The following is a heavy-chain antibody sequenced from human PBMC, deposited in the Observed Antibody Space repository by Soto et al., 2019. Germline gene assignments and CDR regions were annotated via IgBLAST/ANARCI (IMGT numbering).Heavy chain of an antibody. J-gene: IGHJ4*02. D-gene: IGHD2-15*01. Sequence: QVQLVESGGGVVQPGRSPRLSCAASAFTFSNFGLHWVRQAPGKGLEWVAAISSDGGDKYYSHSVKDRFTISRDNSKNTLFLQMNSLRVEDTAVYYCVKGIGVARQELDHWGQGILVTVSS. CDR1: AFTFSNFG. CDR2: ISSDGGDK. CDR3: VKGIGVARQELDH. V-gene: IGHV3-30*18.